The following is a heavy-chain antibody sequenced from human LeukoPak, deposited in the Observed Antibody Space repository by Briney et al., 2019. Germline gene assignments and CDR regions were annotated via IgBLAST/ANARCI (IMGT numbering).Heavy chain of an antibody. CDR3: ARERGKDYYDSSPSAFDI. CDR2: ISYDGSNK. D-gene: IGHD3-22*01. CDR1: GFTFSSYA. V-gene: IGHV3-30*04. J-gene: IGHJ3*02. Sequence: TGGSLRLSCAASGFTFSSYAMHWVRQAPGKGLEWVAVISYDGSNKYYADSVKGRFTISRDNSKNTLYLQMNSLRAEDTAVYYCARERGKDYYDSSPSAFDIWGQGTMVTVSS.